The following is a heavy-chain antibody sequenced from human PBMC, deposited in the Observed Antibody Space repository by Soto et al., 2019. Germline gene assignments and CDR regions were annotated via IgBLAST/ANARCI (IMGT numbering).Heavy chain of an antibody. Sequence: PWGSLVLACASSGFKFSNYAMSWVRQAPGRGLEWVSLISATGGGTYYADSVKGRFTISRDNSHNTLYLQVHSLTAEDTAVYYCAKDRRAGGNSAFYFDFWGQGAKVTVSS. CDR2: ISATGGGT. CDR1: GFKFSNYA. D-gene: IGHD3-16*01. CDR3: AKDRRAGGNSAFYFDF. V-gene: IGHV3-23*01. J-gene: IGHJ4*02.